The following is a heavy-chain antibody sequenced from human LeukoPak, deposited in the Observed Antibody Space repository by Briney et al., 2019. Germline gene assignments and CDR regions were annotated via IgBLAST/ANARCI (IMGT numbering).Heavy chain of an antibody. Sequence: SETLSLTCTVSGGSISNTGYYWAWIRQPPGKGLEWIGEINHSGSTNYNPSLKSRVTISVDTSKNQFSLKLSSVTAADTAVYYCANYYDSSGYWGQGTLVTVSS. J-gene: IGHJ4*02. V-gene: IGHV4-39*07. D-gene: IGHD3-22*01. CDR1: GGSISNTGYY. CDR2: INHSGST. CDR3: ANYYDSSGY.